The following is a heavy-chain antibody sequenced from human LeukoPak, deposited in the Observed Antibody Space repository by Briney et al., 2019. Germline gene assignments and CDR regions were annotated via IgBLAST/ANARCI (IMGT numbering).Heavy chain of an antibody. D-gene: IGHD4-17*01. CDR2: ISSDGGNK. CDR1: GFTFSTFG. CDR3: AKDQAAYGDYDFDY. Sequence: GGSLRLSCSASGFTFSTFGMNWVRQAPGKGLEWVAVISSDGGNKHYAGSVKGRFTISRDNSKNTLSLQMNSLRAEDTAVYYCAKDQAAYGDYDFDYWGQGTLVTVSP. J-gene: IGHJ4*02. V-gene: IGHV3-30*18.